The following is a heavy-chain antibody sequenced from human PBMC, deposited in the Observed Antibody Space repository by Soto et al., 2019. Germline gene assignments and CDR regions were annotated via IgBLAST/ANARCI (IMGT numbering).Heavy chain of an antibody. CDR3: ARWFRETPSYYFDY. D-gene: IGHD3-10*01. V-gene: IGHV3-21*04. CDR1: GFTFSNYA. Sequence: EVQLVESGGGLVKPGGSLRLSCAASGFTFSNYAMNWVRQAPGKGLEWVSSISSDTSYIYYADSLRGRFTISRDNAKNSLYLQMNSLRAEDTAVYYCARWFRETPSYYFDYWGQGTLVTVSS. J-gene: IGHJ4*02. CDR2: ISSDTSYI.